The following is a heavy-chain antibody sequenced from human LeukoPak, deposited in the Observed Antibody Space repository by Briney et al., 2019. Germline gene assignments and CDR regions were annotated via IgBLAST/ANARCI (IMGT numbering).Heavy chain of an antibody. CDR3: AGIESIFSGSYYFRFDY. Sequence: PSQTLSLTCTVSGGSISSGSYYWSWIRQPAGKGLEWIGRIYTSGSTNYNPSLKSRVTISVDTSKNQFSLKLSSVTAADTAVYYCAGIESIFSGSYYFRFDYWGQGTLVTVSS. CDR2: IYTSGST. V-gene: IGHV4-61*02. J-gene: IGHJ4*02. D-gene: IGHD1-26*01. CDR1: GGSISSGSYY.